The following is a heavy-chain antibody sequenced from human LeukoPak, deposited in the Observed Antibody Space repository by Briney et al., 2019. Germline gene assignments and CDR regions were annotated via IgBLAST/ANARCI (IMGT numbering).Heavy chain of an antibody. V-gene: IGHV4-39*01. CDR1: GGSISSSSYY. Sequence: PSETLSLTCTVSGGSISSSSYYWGWIRQPPGKGLEWIGSIYYSGSTYYNPSLKSRVTMSVDTSKNQFSLKLSSVTAADTAVYYCASLRRGGATTGYYFDYWGQGTLVTVSS. J-gene: IGHJ4*02. CDR3: ASLRRGGATTGYYFDY. CDR2: IYYSGST. D-gene: IGHD1-26*01.